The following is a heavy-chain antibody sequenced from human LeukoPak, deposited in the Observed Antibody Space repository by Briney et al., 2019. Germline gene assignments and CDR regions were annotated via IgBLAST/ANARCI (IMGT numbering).Heavy chain of an antibody. Sequence: PGGSLRLSCAASGFTFSSYAMHWVRQAPGKGLEWVAVISYDGSNKYYADSVKGRFTISRDNSKNTLYLQMNSLRAEDTAVYYCARSPRPNPRGQANHWGQGTLVTVSS. CDR1: GFTFSSYA. CDR2: ISYDGSNK. V-gene: IGHV3-30-3*01. D-gene: IGHD3-10*01. CDR3: ARSPRPNPRGQANH. J-gene: IGHJ5*02.